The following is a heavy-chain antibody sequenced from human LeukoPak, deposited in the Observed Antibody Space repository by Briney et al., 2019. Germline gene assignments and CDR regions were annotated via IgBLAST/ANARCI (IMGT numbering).Heavy chain of an antibody. J-gene: IGHJ4*02. Sequence: SETLSVTCTVSGDSISSSSYYWGWIRQPPGKGLEWIGSIYYSGSTYYNPSLKSRVTISVDTSKNQFSLKLSSVTAADTAVYYCARAFTGFATNWGQGTLVTVSP. V-gene: IGHV4-39*07. CDR2: IYYSGST. D-gene: IGHD5-12*01. CDR1: GDSISSSSYY. CDR3: ARAFTGFATN.